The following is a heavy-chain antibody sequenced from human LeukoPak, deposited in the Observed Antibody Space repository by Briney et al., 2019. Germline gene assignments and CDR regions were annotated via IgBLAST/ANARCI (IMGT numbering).Heavy chain of an antibody. J-gene: IGHJ4*02. CDR1: GFAFSTYA. CDR3: AKWVFGTYYYDSSPDY. V-gene: IGHV3-23*01. CDR2: VTANGGST. Sequence: GGSLRLSCAASGFAFSTYAMSWVRQAPGKGLEWVSCVTANGGSTYYADSVKGRFTISRDNSKNTLYLQMDSLRAEDTAVYYCAKWVFGTYYYDSSPDYWGQGTLVTVSS. D-gene: IGHD3-22*01.